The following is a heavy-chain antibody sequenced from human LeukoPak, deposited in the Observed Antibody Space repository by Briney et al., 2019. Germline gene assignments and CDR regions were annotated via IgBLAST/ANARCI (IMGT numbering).Heavy chain of an antibody. V-gene: IGHV3-7*01. Sequence: GGSLRLSCAASGFTFRDYGMFWVRQAPGKGLEWVANIKQDGSEKYYVDSVKGRFTISRDNAKNSLYLQMNSLRAEDTAVYYCARVRERLLNWFDPWGQGTLVTVSS. CDR3: ARVRERLLNWFDP. D-gene: IGHD5-12*01. CDR2: IKQDGSEK. CDR1: GFTFRDYG. J-gene: IGHJ5*02.